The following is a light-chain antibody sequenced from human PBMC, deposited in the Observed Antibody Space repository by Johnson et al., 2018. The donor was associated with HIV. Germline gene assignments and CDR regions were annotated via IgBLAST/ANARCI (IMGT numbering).Light chain of an antibody. J-gene: IGLJ1*01. Sequence: QSVLTQPPSVSAAPGQRVTISCSGSSSNIGKNSVSWYQQLPGTAPKLLISENEKRPSGIPDRFSGSKSGTSATLGITGLQTGDEADYYCGTWDSSLSAGVFGTGTKVTV. CDR2: ENE. CDR1: SSNIGKNS. V-gene: IGLV1-51*02. CDR3: GTWDSSLSAGV.